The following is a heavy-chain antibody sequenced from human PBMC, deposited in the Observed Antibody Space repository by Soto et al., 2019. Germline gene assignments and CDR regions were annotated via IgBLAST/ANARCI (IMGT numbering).Heavy chain of an antibody. V-gene: IGHV3-64*01. Sequence: EVQLAESGGGMVQPGGSLRLSCVASGFTFSSYDMHGVRQAPGKGLEYVSSISSNGGTTYYGNSVKGRFTISRDNSKNPLYLQMGSLRAVDMAVYYCVRRVSGNYDYWGQGTLVTVS. CDR3: VRRVSGNYDY. CDR1: GFTFSSYD. D-gene: IGHD1-7*01. J-gene: IGHJ4*02. CDR2: ISSNGGTT.